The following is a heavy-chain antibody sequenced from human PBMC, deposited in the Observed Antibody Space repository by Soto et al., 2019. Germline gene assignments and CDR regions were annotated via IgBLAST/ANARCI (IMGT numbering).Heavy chain of an antibody. CDR2: INPNSGGT. V-gene: IGHV1-2*02. CDR1: GYTFTGYY. J-gene: IGHJ3*02. CDR3: ARSSYYDSSGYYLADAFDI. D-gene: IGHD3-22*01. Sequence: ASVKVSCKASGYTFTGYYMHWVRQAPGQGLEWMGWINPNSGGTNYAQKFPGRVTMTRDTSISTAYMELSRLRSDDTAVYYCARSSYYDSSGYYLADAFDIWGQGTMVTVSS.